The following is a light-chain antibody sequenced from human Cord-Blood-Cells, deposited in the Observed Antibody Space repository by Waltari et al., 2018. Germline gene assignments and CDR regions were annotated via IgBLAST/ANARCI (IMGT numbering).Light chain of an antibody. CDR3: QQSYSTPPG. CDR2: AAS. J-gene: IGKJ2*03. V-gene: IGKV1-39*01. CDR1: QSISSY. Sequence: DIQMTQSPSSLYASVGDRVTITCRASQSISSYLNWYQQKPGKAPKLLIYAASSLQSGVPSRFSGSGSGTDFTLTISSLQPEDFATYYCQQSYSTPPGFGQGTKLEIK.